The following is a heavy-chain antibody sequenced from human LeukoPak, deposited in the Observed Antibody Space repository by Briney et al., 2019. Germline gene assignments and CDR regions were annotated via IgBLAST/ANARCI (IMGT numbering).Heavy chain of an antibody. CDR1: GGTFSSYT. V-gene: IGHV1-69*04. Sequence: ASVKVSCKASGGTFSSYTISWVRQAPGQGLEWMGRIIPILGIANYAQKLQGRVTITADKSTSTAYMELSSLRSEDTAVYYCARDSGNPRRGHTYGMDVWGQGTTVTVSS. D-gene: IGHD1-26*01. J-gene: IGHJ6*02. CDR2: IIPILGIA. CDR3: ARDSGNPRRGHTYGMDV.